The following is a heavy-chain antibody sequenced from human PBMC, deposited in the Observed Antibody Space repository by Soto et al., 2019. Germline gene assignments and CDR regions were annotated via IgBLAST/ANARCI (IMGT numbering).Heavy chain of an antibody. CDR2: INPNGGGT. D-gene: IGHD6-19*01. CDR1: GYTFTGYY. CDR3: AREFVRDSSGWERPGQYFQH. V-gene: IGHV1-2*04. J-gene: IGHJ1*01. Sequence: QVQLVQSGAEVKKPGASVRVSCKASGYTFTGYYMHWVRQAPGQGLAWMGWINPNGGGTNYAQKFQGWVTMTRDTTTSTAYVELSRLRSDDTAVYYCAREFVRDSSGWERPGQYFQHWGQGTLVTVSS.